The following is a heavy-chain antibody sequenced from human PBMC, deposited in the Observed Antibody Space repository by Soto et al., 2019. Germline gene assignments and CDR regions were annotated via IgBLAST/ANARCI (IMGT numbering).Heavy chain of an antibody. CDR2: ISGSGGST. Sequence: EVQLLESGGGLVQPGGSLRLSCAASGFTFSSYAMSWVRQAPGKGLEWVSAISGSGGSTYYADSVKGRFTISRDNSKNTLYLQMNSLRAEDTAVYYCAKDLSRLMVYAIEAANWFDPWGQGTLVTVSS. D-gene: IGHD2-8*01. CDR3: AKDLSRLMVYAIEAANWFDP. V-gene: IGHV3-23*01. J-gene: IGHJ5*02. CDR1: GFTFSSYA.